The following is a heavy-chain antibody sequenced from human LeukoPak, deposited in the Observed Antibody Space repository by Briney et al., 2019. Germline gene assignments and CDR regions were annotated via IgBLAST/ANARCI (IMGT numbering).Heavy chain of an antibody. CDR3: ARNRFRLSGAYWFAP. CDR1: GDSMKNSF. Sequence: SESLSLTCTVSGDSMKNSFFSWIRQPPGKGLEWIGYISDSGITNYNPSLKNRVTFSVDTSRGQFHRNLRSVTAADTALYFCARNRFRLSGAYWFAPWGRGTLVTVSS. V-gene: IGHV4-59*01. CDR2: ISDSGIT. D-gene: IGHD2/OR15-2a*01. J-gene: IGHJ5*02.